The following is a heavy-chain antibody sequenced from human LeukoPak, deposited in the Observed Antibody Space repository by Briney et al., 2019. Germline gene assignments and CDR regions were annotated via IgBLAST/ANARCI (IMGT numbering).Heavy chain of an antibody. J-gene: IGHJ6*04. D-gene: IGHD3-10*01. V-gene: IGHV1-2*04. CDR3: ARSTGSGSMGKDYYYYGMDV. CDR1: GYTFTGYY. CDR2: INPNSGGT. Sequence: GASVKVSCKASGYTFTGYYMHWVRQATGQGLEWMGWINPNSGGTNYAQKFQGWVTMTRDTSISTAYMELSRLRSDDTAVYYCARSTGSGSMGKDYYYYGMDVWGKGTTVTVSS.